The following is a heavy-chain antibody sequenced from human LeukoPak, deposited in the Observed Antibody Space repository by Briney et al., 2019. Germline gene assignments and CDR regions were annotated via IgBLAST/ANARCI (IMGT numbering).Heavy chain of an antibody. V-gene: IGHV3-74*01. CDR1: GFTLSSYW. Sequence: PGGSLRLSCAASGFTLSSYWMHWARQAPGKGLVWVSRIKSDGRTNYAESVKGRFTISRDNAKNTVSLQMNNLRAEDTGVYYCARAPSEIGGYYPEYFRHWGQGTLVIVSS. CDR3: ARAPSEIGGYYPEYFRH. J-gene: IGHJ1*01. D-gene: IGHD3-22*01. CDR2: IKSDGRT.